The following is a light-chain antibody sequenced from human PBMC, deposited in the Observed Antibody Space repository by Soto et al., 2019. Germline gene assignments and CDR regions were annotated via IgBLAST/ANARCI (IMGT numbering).Light chain of an antibody. CDR2: NNN. V-gene: IGLV1-44*01. Sequence: QSVLTQPPSASGTPGQRVTISCSGSRSNIGSYTVNWYQQLPGTAPKLLIYNNNQRPSGVPDRFSGSKSGTSASLAISGLQSEDEADYYRAAWDDSLNGVVFGGGTKLPS. J-gene: IGLJ2*01. CDR1: RSNIGSYT. CDR3: AAWDDSLNGVV.